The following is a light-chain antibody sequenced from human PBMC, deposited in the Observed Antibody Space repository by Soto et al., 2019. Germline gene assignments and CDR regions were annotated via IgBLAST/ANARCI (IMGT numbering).Light chain of an antibody. V-gene: IGLV2-14*01. CDR1: SGDIGSYNR. J-gene: IGLJ1*01. Sequence: QSVLTQPASVSGSPGQSITISCTGTSGDIGSYNRVSWYQQHPGKAPKLIIYEVTDRPSGVSNRFSGSKSGNTASLTISGLQAEDEAEYICASYSTITPFVFGTGTKVTVL. CDR3: ASYSTITPFV. CDR2: EVT.